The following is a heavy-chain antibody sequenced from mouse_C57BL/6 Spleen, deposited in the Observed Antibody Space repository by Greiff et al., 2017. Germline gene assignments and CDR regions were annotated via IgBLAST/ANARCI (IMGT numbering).Heavy chain of an antibody. Sequence: ESGPGLVKPSQSLSLTCSFTGYSITSGYYWNWIRQFPGNKLEWMGYISDDGSNNYNPSLKNPISITRDTSKNQVVLNLNSVTTEDTATYYCARGGDYDYPIVYLGQGTTLTVFS. CDR3: ARGGDYDYPIVY. J-gene: IGHJ2*01. CDR2: ISDDGSN. D-gene: IGHD2-4*01. V-gene: IGHV3-6*01. CDR1: GYSITSGYY.